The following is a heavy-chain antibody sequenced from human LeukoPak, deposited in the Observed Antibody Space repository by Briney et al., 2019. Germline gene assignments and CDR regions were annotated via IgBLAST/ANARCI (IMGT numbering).Heavy chain of an antibody. Sequence: GGSLRLSCAASGFTFSSYSMNWVRQAPGKGLEWVANIKQDGSEKNYVDSVKGRFTISRDNAKNSLYLQMKSLRAEDTAVYYCAGDRRSAAPLWGQGTLVTVSS. D-gene: IGHD6-13*01. CDR1: GFTFSSYS. V-gene: IGHV3-7*01. J-gene: IGHJ4*02. CDR3: AGDRRSAAPL. CDR2: IKQDGSEK.